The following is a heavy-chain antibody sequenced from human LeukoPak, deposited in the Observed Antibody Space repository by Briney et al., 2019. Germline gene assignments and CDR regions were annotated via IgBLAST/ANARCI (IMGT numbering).Heavy chain of an antibody. CDR2: MNPNSGNT. J-gene: IGHJ6*03. CDR3: ARDRYDILTGYYHPYYYYYMDV. V-gene: IGHV1-8*03. Sequence: GASVKVSCKASGYTFPSYDINWVRQATGQGLEWMGWMNPNSGNTGYAQKFQGRVTITRNTSISTAYMELSSLRSEDTAVYYCARDRYDILTGYYHPYYYYYMDVWGKGTTVTVSS. CDR1: GYTFPSYD. D-gene: IGHD3-9*01.